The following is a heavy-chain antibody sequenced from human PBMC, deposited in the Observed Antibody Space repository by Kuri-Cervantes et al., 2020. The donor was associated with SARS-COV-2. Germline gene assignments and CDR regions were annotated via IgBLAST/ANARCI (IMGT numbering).Heavy chain of an antibody. CDR1: GGSISSGGYF. CDR2: IYHSGST. D-gene: IGHD3-3*01. V-gene: IGHV4-30-2*01. CDR3: ATPFGVVPY. J-gene: IGHJ4*02. Sequence: SQTLSLTCAVSGGSISSGGYFWSWIRQPPGKGLEWIGYIYHSGSTYYNPSLMSRVTISVDRSKNQFSLKLRSVTAADTAVYYCATPFGVVPYWGRGTLVTSSS.